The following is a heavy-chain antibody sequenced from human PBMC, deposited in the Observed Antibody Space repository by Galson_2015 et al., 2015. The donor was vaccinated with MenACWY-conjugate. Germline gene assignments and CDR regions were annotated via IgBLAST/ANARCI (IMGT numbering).Heavy chain of an antibody. CDR2: IGNSGGST. D-gene: IGHD3-16*01. J-gene: IGHJ4*02. CDR3: AKGVWGTFDY. CDR1: GFTFNNYA. Sequence: SLRLSCAASGFTFNNYAMNWVRQAPGKGLEWVSVIGNSGGSTSYADSVKGRLTISRDNSKNTLYLQMNSLRAEDTAVDYCAKGVWGTFDYWGQGTLVTVSS. V-gene: IGHV3-23*01.